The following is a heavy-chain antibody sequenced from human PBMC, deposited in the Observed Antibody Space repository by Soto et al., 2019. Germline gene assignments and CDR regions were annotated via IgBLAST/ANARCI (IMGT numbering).Heavy chain of an antibody. Sequence: EVQLLESGGGLVQPGGSLRLSCAASGFTFSSYAMSWVRQAPGKGLEWVSAISGSGGSTYYADSVKGRFTISRDNSKNTLYLQMNSLRAEDTAVYYCAKGIMTGRNQLLLLNWFDPWGQGTLVTVSS. CDR3: AKGIMTGRNQLLLLNWFDP. J-gene: IGHJ5*02. CDR1: GFTFSSYA. CDR2: ISGSGGST. D-gene: IGHD2-2*01. V-gene: IGHV3-23*01.